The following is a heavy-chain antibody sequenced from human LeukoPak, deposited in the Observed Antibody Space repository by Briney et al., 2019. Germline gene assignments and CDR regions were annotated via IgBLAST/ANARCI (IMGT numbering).Heavy chain of an antibody. Sequence: PSETLSLTCTVSGGSISSYYWSWIRQPAGKGLEWIGRIYTSGSTNYNPSLKSRVTMSVDTSKNQFSLKLSSVTAADTAVYYCARDGEGYCSSTSCFSDLHWLDPWGQGTLVTVSS. V-gene: IGHV4-4*07. CDR3: ARDGEGYCSSTSCFSDLHWLDP. CDR1: GGSISSYY. J-gene: IGHJ5*02. D-gene: IGHD2-2*01. CDR2: IYTSGST.